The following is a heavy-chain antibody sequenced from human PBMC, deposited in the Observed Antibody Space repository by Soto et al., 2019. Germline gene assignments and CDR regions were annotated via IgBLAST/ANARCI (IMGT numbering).Heavy chain of an antibody. J-gene: IGHJ6*03. CDR2: ISAYNGNT. Sequence: GASVKVSCKASGYTFTSYGISWVRQAPGQGLEWMGWISAYNGNTNYAQKLQGRVTMTTDTSTSTAYMGLRSLRSDDTAVYYCARDESGYDFWSGKTYYYYYYMDVWGKGTTVTVSS. CDR3: ARDESGYDFWSGKTYYYYYYMDV. CDR1: GYTFTSYG. V-gene: IGHV1-18*01. D-gene: IGHD3-3*01.